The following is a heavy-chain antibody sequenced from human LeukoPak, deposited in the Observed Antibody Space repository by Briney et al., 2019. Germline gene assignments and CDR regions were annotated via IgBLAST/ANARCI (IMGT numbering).Heavy chain of an antibody. CDR2: ISYDGSNK. J-gene: IGHJ6*02. D-gene: IGHD3-16*01. CDR1: RFTFSRYG. CDR3: AKELKWGEYYGMDV. V-gene: IGHV3-30*18. Sequence: PGGSLRLSCAASRFTFSRYGMHWVRQAPGKGLEWVAAISYDGSNKYYGDSVKGRFTISRDNFKNTLYLQMNSLRAEDTALYYCAKELKWGEYYGMDVWGQGTTVTVSS.